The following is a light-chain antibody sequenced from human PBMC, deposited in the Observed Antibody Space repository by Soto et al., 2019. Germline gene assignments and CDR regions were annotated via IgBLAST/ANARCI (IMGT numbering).Light chain of an antibody. V-gene: IGLV2-14*01. CDR3: SSYTSSSRPKI. CDR1: SSDVGGYNY. J-gene: IGLJ2*01. CDR2: DVS. Sequence: QSALTQPASVSGSPGQSITISCTGTSSDVGGYNYVSWYQQHPGKAPKRMIYDVSNRPSGVSNRFSGSKSGNTASLTISGLQAEDEADYYCSSYTSSSRPKIFGGGTKLTVL.